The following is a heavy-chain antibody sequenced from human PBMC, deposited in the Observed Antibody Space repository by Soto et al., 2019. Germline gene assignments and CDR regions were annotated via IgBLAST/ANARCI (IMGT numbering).Heavy chain of an antibody. CDR2: ISGSGGST. CDR3: ARREQYSSSSGPQALDY. CDR1: GFTFSSYA. D-gene: IGHD6-6*01. V-gene: IGHV3-23*01. Sequence: HPGGSLRLSCAASGFTFSSYAMSWVRQAPGKGLEWVSAISGSGGSTYYADSVKGRFTISRDNSKNTLYLQMNSLRAEDTAVYYCARREQYSSSSGPQALDYWGQGTLVTVSS. J-gene: IGHJ4*02.